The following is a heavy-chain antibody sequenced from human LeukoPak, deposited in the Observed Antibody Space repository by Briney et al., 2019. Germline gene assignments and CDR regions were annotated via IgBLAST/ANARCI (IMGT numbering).Heavy chain of an antibody. CDR1: GYAFNGYS. D-gene: IGHD4-17*01. CDR2: INPDSGGT. V-gene: IGHV1-2*02. J-gene: IGHJ4*02. CDR3: ATDYGDYESGY. Sequence: ASVKVSCKASGYAFNGYSMHWVRQAPGQGLEWVGWINPDSGGTYSAQKFQGRVTMTRDTSISTAYMELSRLRSDDTAVYYCATDYGDYESGYWGQGTLVTVSS.